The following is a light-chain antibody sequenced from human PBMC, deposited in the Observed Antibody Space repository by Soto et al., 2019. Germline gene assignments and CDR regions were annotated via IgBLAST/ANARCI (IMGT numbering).Light chain of an antibody. J-gene: IGKJ5*01. CDR1: QSVSNN. CDR3: QQHNNWPPIT. Sequence: EIMMTQSPATLSVSPGERATLSCRASQSVSNNLAWYQQKPGQAPRLLIYYASTRATGIPARFSGSGSGTEFTLTISSLQSEDFALYYCQQHNNWPPITFGQGTRLEIK. CDR2: YAS. V-gene: IGKV3-15*01.